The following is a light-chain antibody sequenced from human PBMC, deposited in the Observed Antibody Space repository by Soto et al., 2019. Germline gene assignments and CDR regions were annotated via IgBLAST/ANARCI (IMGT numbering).Light chain of an antibody. Sequence: EIVLTQLPALLNLPPGPSASLSCMASQSVGDYLGWYQQKPGQAPRLLIYDASQRATGVPARFSARGSGTDVTLTISSLQSEDLAIYYCQQYTNWPRTVGQGTKVDIK. CDR3: QQYTNWPRT. J-gene: IGKJ1*01. CDR1: QSVGDY. CDR2: DAS. V-gene: IGKV3-11*01.